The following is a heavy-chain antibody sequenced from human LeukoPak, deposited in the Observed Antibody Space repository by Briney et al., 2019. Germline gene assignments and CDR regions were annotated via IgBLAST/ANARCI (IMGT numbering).Heavy chain of an antibody. CDR3: ARNIRDSSGSLLAIDY. CDR1: GFTFSSYS. CDR2: ISSNSNDI. J-gene: IGHJ4*02. D-gene: IGHD3-22*01. V-gene: IGHV3-21*01. Sequence: GGSLRLACAASGFTFSSYSMNWVSQAPGKGLERVASISSNSNDIFYADSVKGRFTISRDNAKNSLYLQMNSLRDEDTAVYYCARNIRDSSGSLLAIDYWGQGTLVTVSS.